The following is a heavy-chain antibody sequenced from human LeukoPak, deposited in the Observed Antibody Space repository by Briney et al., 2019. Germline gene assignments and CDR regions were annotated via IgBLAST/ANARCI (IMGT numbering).Heavy chain of an antibody. V-gene: IGHV4-59*01. D-gene: IGHD3-22*01. J-gene: IGHJ6*02. Sequence: KPSETLSLTCTVSGGSISSYYWSWIRQPPGKGLEWIGYIYYSGSTNYNPSLKSRVTISVDTSKNQFSLKLSSVTAADTAVYYCARTDSRGYYYYYYYGMDVWGQGTTVTVSS. CDR2: IYYSGST. CDR1: GGSISSYY. CDR3: ARTDSRGYYYYYYYGMDV.